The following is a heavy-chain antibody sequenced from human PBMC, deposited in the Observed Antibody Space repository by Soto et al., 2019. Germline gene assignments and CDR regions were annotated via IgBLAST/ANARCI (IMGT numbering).Heavy chain of an antibody. Sequence: PSETLSLTCTVSGGSINNNYYYWGWVRQPPGKGLEWIASISRSGTTYYNPSLKSRVTKSIDTSRNQFSLTLTSVTAADTAVYYCARVPSPWGQGTLVTVSS. V-gene: IGHV4-39*01. J-gene: IGHJ5*02. CDR2: ISRSGTT. CDR3: ARVPSP. CDR1: GGSINNNYYY.